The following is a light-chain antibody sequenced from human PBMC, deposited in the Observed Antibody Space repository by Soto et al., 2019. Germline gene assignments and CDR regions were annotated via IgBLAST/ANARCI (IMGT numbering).Light chain of an antibody. V-gene: IGKV3-11*01. Sequence: TVLTQSTNPLSSSPGERATVSCTASQSISSFLAWYQQKPGQAPRLLIYDASDRASGIPARFSGRGSGTDFSLTISSLEPEDFAVYYCQQRGNWPLPFGGGTKVDNK. J-gene: IGKJ4*01. CDR1: QSISSF. CDR2: DAS. CDR3: QQRGNWPLP.